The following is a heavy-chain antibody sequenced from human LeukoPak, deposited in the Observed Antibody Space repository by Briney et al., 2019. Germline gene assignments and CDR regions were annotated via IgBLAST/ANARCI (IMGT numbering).Heavy chain of an antibody. CDR2: IRQDGDTK. CDR1: GFPFNAYW. J-gene: IGHJ4*02. Sequence: GGSLRLSCAASGFPFNAYWMNWVRQAPGKGLEWVANIRQDGDTKYYVDSVKGRFTISRDNAMNSLYLQMNSLRAEDTAIYYCARSLPYGTTWYGRSDFWGQGTLVTVSS. D-gene: IGHD6-13*01. CDR3: ARSLPYGTTWYGRSDF. V-gene: IGHV3-7*03.